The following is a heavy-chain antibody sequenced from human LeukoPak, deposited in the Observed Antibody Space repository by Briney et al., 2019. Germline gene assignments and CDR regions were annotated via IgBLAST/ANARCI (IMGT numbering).Heavy chain of an antibody. J-gene: IGHJ4*02. V-gene: IGHV4-34*01. CDR3: ARDSLGGYRYDY. CDR2: INHSGST. D-gene: IGHD3-16*02. Sequence: SETLSLTCAVYGGPFNGYYWSWIRQPPGEGLEWIGEINHSGSTNYNPSLKSRVTISVDTSKNQFSLKLSSVTAADTAVYYCARDSLGGYRYDYWGQGTLVTVSS. CDR1: GGPFNGYY.